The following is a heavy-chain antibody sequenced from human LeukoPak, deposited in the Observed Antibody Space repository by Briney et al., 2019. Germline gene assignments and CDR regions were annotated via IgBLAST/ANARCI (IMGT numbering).Heavy chain of an antibody. CDR1: GFXFSNYD. CDR2: FSGSGGST. D-gene: IGHD3-22*01. V-gene: IGHV3-23*01. J-gene: IGHJ4*02. CDR3: AKELDSSGYFDY. Sequence: PGGSLRLSCAASGFXFSNYDISWVRQAPGKGLEWVSGFSGSGGSTYHADSVKGRFTISRDNSKNTLYLQMNSLRAEDTAVYYCAKELDSSGYFDYWGQGTLVTVSS.